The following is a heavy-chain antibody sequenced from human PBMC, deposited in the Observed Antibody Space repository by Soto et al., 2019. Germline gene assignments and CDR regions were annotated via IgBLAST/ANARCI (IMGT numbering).Heavy chain of an antibody. CDR1: GFTFSNYG. D-gene: IGHD3-22*01. J-gene: IGHJ4*02. CDR2: IYSGGST. V-gene: IGHV3-66*01. CDR3: AREGTDSPFDY. Sequence: GGSLRLSCAASGFTFSNYGMSWVRQAPGKGLEWVSVIYSGGSTYYADSVKGRFTISRDNSKNTLYLQMNSLRAEDTAVYYCAREGTDSPFDYWGQGTLVTVSS.